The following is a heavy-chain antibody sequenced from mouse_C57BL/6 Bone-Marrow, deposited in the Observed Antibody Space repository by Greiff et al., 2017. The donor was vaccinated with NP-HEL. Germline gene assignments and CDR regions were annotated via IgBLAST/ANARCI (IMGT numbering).Heavy chain of an antibody. CDR1: GYTFTSYW. CDR3: ARPIYYDYAWFAY. V-gene: IGHV1-59*01. D-gene: IGHD2-4*01. Sequence: QVQLQQPGAELVRPGTSVKLSCKASGYTFTSYWMHWVKQRPGQGLEWIGVIDPSDSYTNYNQKFKGKATLTVDTSSSTAYMQLSSLTSEDSAVYYCARPIYYDYAWFAYWGKGLWSLSLQ. J-gene: IGHJ3*01. CDR2: IDPSDSYT.